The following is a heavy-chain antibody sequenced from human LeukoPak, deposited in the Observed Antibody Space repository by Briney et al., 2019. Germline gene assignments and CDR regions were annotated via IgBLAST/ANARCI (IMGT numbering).Heavy chain of an antibody. CDR1: GYTFTGYY. CDR3: TTGMPLYCSRTSCYLRNWFDP. Sequence: ASVNVSFKAAGYTFTGYYMHWVRQAPAQGREWMGWINPNSGGTNYAQKFQGRVNMTTDTYISTAYMEPRTLRSDHTAVYYCTTGMPLYCSRTSCYLRNWFDPWTQGTLVTVP. CDR2: INPNSGGT. V-gene: IGHV1-2*02. D-gene: IGHD2-2*01. J-gene: IGHJ5*02.